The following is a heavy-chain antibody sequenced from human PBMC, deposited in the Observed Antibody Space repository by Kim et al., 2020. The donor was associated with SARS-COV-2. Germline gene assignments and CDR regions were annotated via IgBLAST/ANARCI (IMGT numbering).Heavy chain of an antibody. J-gene: IGHJ6*04. CDR1: GGSFSGYY. V-gene: IGHV4-34*01. CDR3: ARVGPAPKDV. CDR2: INHSGST. Sequence: SETLSLTCAVYGGSFSGYYWSWIRQPPGKGLEWIGEINHSGSTNYNPSLKGRVTISVDTSKNQFSLKLSSVTAADTAVYYCARVGPAPKDVWGKGTTVTVSS. D-gene: IGHD2-2*01.